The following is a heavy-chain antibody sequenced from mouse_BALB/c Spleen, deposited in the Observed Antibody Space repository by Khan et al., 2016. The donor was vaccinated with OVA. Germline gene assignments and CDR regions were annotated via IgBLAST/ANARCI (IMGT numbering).Heavy chain of an antibody. Sequence: QVQLKESGPGLVAPSQSLSITCTVSGFSLSRYNIHWVRQPPGKGLEWLGMIWGGGGTDYNSTLKSRLSISKDNSKSKVFVKMNSLQTDDTAMYYCARAYYRYDGYYAMDYWGQGTSVTVSS. D-gene: IGHD2-14*01. CDR1: GFSLSRYN. CDR2: IWGGGGT. V-gene: IGHV2-6-4*01. CDR3: ARAYYRYDGYYAMDY. J-gene: IGHJ4*01.